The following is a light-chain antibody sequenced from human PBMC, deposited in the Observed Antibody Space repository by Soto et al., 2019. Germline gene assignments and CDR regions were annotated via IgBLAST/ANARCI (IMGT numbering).Light chain of an antibody. V-gene: IGKV3-20*01. CDR1: QSVNNNY. CDR2: GAS. Sequence: EIVLTQSPGTLSLSPGEGATLSCRASQSVNNNYLAWYQQKPGQAPRLLIYGASNKASGIPDRFSGSGSGTDFTLTISRLEPEDFVVYYCQQYAYLPITFGQGTRLEIK. CDR3: QQYAYLPIT. J-gene: IGKJ5*01.